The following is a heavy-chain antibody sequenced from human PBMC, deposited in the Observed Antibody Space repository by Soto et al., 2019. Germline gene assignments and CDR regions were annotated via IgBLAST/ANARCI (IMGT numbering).Heavy chain of an antibody. CDR2: ISSSSSTI. CDR1: GFTFSSYS. V-gene: IGHV3-48*01. J-gene: IGHJ1*01. Sequence: EVQLVESGGGLVQPGGSLRLSCAASGFTFSSYSMNWVRQAPGKGLEWVSYISSSSSTIYYADSVKGRFTISRDNAKNSLYLQMNSLRAEETAVYYCARYYGDYEYFQHWGQGTLVTVSS. D-gene: IGHD4-17*01. CDR3: ARYYGDYEYFQH.